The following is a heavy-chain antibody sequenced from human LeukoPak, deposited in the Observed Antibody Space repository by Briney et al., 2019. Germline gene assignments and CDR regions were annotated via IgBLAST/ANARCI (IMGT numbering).Heavy chain of an antibody. J-gene: IGHJ3*02. CDR2: ISSSSSYI. Sequence: GGSLRLSCAASGFTFSSYSMNWVRQAPGKGLEWVSSISSSSSYIYYADSVKGRFTISRDNAKNSLYLQMNSLRAEDTAVYYCARLRVEQLVPDAFDIWGQGTMVTVSS. D-gene: IGHD6-13*01. V-gene: IGHV3-21*01. CDR3: ARLRVEQLVPDAFDI. CDR1: GFTFSSYS.